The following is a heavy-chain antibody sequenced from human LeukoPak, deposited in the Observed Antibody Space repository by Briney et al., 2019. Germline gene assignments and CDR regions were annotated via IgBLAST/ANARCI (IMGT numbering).Heavy chain of an antibody. J-gene: IGHJ4*02. D-gene: IGHD6-19*01. Sequence: GRSLRLSCAAYGFTLSSYGMHWVRQAPGKGLEWVAVISYDGSNKYYADSVKGRFTISRDNSKNTLYLQMNSLRAEDTAVYYCAKDTSGWYMTFDYWGQGTLVTVSS. CDR1: GFTLSSYG. CDR2: ISYDGSNK. V-gene: IGHV3-30*18. CDR3: AKDTSGWYMTFDY.